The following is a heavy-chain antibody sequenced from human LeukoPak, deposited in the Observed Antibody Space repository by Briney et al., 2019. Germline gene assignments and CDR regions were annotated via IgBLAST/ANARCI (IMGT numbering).Heavy chain of an antibody. D-gene: IGHD6-13*01. CDR2: INPNSGGT. J-gene: IGHJ4*02. Sequence: ASVKVSCKASGYTFTGYYMHWVRQAPGQGLEWMGWINPNSGGTNYAQKFQGRLTMTRDTSTSTVYMELSSLKSEDTALYFCAIPSSSSWHYFDYWGQGTLVTVSS. CDR3: AIPSSSSWHYFDY. V-gene: IGHV1-2*02. CDR1: GYTFTGYY.